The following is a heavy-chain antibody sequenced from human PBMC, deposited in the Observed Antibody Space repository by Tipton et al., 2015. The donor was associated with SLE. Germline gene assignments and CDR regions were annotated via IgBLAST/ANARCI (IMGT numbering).Heavy chain of an antibody. D-gene: IGHD3-3*01. Sequence: TLSLTCAVYGGSFSGYYWSWVRQPAGKGLEWIGYIHTSGSTNYNPSLKSRVTISVDTSKNQFSLKLSSVTAADTAVYYCARDLWDFWCGYYGYWGQGTLVTVSS. CDR2: IHTSGST. J-gene: IGHJ4*02. CDR3: ARDLWDFWCGYYGY. CDR1: GGSFSGYY. V-gene: IGHV4-4*07.